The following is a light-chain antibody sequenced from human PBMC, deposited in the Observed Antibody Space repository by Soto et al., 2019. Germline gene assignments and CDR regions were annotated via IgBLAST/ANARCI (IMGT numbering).Light chain of an antibody. CDR3: SSYAGSNNLVV. CDR2: EVS. CDR1: SSDVGGYNY. V-gene: IGLV2-8*01. Sequence: QSALTQPPSASGSPGQSVTISCTGTSSDVGGYNYVSWYQQHPGKAPKLMIYEVSKRPSGVPDRFSGSKSGNTASLTVSGLQAEAEADYYCSSYAGSNNLVVFGGGTKVTVL. J-gene: IGLJ2*01.